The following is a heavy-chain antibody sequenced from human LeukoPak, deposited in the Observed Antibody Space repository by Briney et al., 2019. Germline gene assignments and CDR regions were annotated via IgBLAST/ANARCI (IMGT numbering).Heavy chain of an antibody. CDR1: GYIFTNYW. Sequence: ESLKISCKASGYIFTNYWIGWVRQMPGKGLEWMGIIYPRDSDTRYSPSFQGQVTVSADKSISTAYLQWNTLEASDTAMYYCARRQYSGYDFDFWGQGTLVTVSS. D-gene: IGHD5-12*01. J-gene: IGHJ4*02. V-gene: IGHV5-51*01. CDR2: IYPRDSDT. CDR3: ARRQYSGYDFDF.